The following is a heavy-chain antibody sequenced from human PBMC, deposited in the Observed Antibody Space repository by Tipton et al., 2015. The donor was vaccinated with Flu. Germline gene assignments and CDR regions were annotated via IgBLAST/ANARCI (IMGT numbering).Heavy chain of an antibody. CDR3: ARRDYSNYVSEPKNWFDS. D-gene: IGHD4-11*01. CDR2: IHSSGST. J-gene: IGHJ5*01. V-gene: IGHV4-61*02. Sequence: TLSLTCTVSGGSISSGNYYWSWIRQPSGKGLEWIGRIHSSGSTNYNPSLESRVTISVDTSKNQFPLKLSSVTAADTAVYFCARRDYSNYVSEPKNWFDSWGQGALVTVSS. CDR1: GGSISSGNYY.